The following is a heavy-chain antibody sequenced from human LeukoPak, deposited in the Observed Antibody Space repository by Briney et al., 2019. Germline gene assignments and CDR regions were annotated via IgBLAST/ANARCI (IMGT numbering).Heavy chain of an antibody. J-gene: IGHJ3*01. CDR3: AKDEGTIWNSKNDAFDV. V-gene: IGHV3-30-3*02. Sequence: PGRSLRLSCAESGFTFRKGVMHWGRAELGGGVGGGSAISYDGRNADYADSVRGRFTISRDNSKNTLYLDMNSLRAEDTAVYYCAKDEGTIWNSKNDAFDVWGPGTVVAVSS. D-gene: IGHD1-7*01. CDR1: GFTFRKGV. CDR2: ISYDGRNA.